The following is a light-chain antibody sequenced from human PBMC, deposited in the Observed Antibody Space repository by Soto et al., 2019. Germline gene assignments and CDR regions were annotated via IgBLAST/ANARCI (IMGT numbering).Light chain of an antibody. Sequence: DIVMTQSPDSLAVSLGERATINCKSSQGILYSSNNKNYLAWYQQKPGQPPKLFIYWASTRESGVPDRFSGSGSGTEFTLTISGLQAEDVAVYYCQQYYSAPLTFGGGTKVEIK. J-gene: IGKJ4*01. CDR1: QGILYSSNNKNY. V-gene: IGKV4-1*01. CDR3: QQYYSAPLT. CDR2: WAS.